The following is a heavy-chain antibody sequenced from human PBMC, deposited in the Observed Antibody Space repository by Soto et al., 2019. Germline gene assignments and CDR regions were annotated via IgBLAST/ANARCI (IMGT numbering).Heavy chain of an antibody. Sequence: AGGSLRLSCTGSGFSFSSYGMYWVRQAPGKGLEWVAFISFDGSKTYYSDSVKGRFTISRDNSKNTVSLQMNNLRPGDAAVYHCANLLNVAAAGTPHYYGVDVWGQGTTVTVSS. CDR2: ISFDGSKT. CDR3: ANLLNVAAAGTPHYYGVDV. D-gene: IGHD6-13*01. J-gene: IGHJ6*02. V-gene: IGHV3-30*04. CDR1: GFSFSSYG.